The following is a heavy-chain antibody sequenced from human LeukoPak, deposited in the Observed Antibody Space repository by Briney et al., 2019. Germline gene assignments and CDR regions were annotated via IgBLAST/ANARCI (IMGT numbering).Heavy chain of an antibody. J-gene: IGHJ3*02. V-gene: IGHV1-69*05. Sequence: SVKASCKALGGTFTSYAISWVRQAPGQGLEWMGGITPIFGTENYAQKFQGRVTITTDESTSTAYMELSSLRSEDTAVYYCAREVAAAGLDAFDIWGQGTMVTVSS. D-gene: IGHD6-13*01. CDR1: GGTFTSYA. CDR3: AREVAAAGLDAFDI. CDR2: ITPIFGTE.